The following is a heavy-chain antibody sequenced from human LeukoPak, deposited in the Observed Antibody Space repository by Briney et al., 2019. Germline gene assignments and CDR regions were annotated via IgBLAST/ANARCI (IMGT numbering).Heavy chain of an antibody. J-gene: IGHJ4*02. CDR2: MKPNSGNT. CDR3: ARDRGHSSSWLLNGD. V-gene: IGHV1-8*03. CDR1: GYTFTSYD. Sequence: ASVKVSCKASGYTFTSYDINWVRQATGQGLEWMGWMKPNSGNTGYAQKFQGRVTITRNTSISTAYMELSSLRSEDTAVYYCARDRGHSSSWLLNGDWGQGTLVTVSS. D-gene: IGHD6-13*01.